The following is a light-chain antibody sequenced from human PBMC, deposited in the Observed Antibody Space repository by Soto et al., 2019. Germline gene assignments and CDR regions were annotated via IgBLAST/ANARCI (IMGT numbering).Light chain of an antibody. CDR1: QSVSSY. CDR3: QQRSDWPWV. CDR2: EAS. V-gene: IGKV3-11*01. Sequence: EIVLTQSLATLSLSPGERATLSCRASQSVSSYLAWYQQNPGQAPRLLMYEASNRATGIPARFRGGGSGTECSLRIGCPEPEALAVYFLQQRSDWPWVLGPGTKVDIK. J-gene: IGKJ1*01.